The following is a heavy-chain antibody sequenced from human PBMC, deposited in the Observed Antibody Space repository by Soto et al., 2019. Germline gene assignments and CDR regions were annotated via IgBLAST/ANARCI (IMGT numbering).Heavy chain of an antibody. V-gene: IGHV1-69*06. CDR1: GGTFSSYA. Sequence: QVQLVQSGAEVKKPGSSVKVSCKASGGTFSSYAISWVRQAPGQGLEWMGGIIPIFGTANYAQKFQGRVTITADKSTSTAYMELSSLRSEDTAVYYCARDRGPAADIGTNWFDPWGQGTLVTVSS. CDR3: ARDRGPAADIGTNWFDP. CDR2: IIPIFGTA. D-gene: IGHD6-13*01. J-gene: IGHJ5*02.